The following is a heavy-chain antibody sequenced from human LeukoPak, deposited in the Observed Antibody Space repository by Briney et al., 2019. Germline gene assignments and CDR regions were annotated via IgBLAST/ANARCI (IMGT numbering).Heavy chain of an antibody. CDR1: RFTFSSYF. CDR2: ISSSSSYI. J-gene: IGHJ5*02. CDR3: ATDIMDRGIPTLRFDP. Sequence: KPGGSLRLSCAASRFTFSSYFWMHWVRQAPGKGLEWVSSISSSSSYIYYADSVKGRFTISRDNAKNSLYLQMNSLRPEDTAVYFCATDIMDRGIPTLRFDPWGQGTLVTVSS. D-gene: IGHD3-10*01. V-gene: IGHV3-21*01.